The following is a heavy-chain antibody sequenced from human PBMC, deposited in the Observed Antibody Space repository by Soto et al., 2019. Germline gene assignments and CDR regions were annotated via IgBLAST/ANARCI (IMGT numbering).Heavy chain of an antibody. CDR3: AREYSSGGNYYYGMDV. Sequence: GGSLRLSCAASGFTFSSYGMHWVRQAPGKGLEWVAVIWYDGSNKYYADSVKGRFTISRDNSKNTLYLQMNSLRAEDTAVYYCAREYSSGGNYYYGMDVWGQGTTVTVSS. D-gene: IGHD6-25*01. CDR2: IWYDGSNK. V-gene: IGHV3-33*01. CDR1: GFTFSSYG. J-gene: IGHJ6*02.